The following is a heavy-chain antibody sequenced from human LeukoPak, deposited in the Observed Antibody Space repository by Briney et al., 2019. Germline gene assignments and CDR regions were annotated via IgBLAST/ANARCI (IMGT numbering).Heavy chain of an antibody. Sequence: GGSLRLSCAASGFTFSSYGMHWVRQAPGKGLEWVAVISYDGSNKYYADSVKGRFTISRDNSKNTLYLQMNSLRAEDTAVYYCACAARPTANHFDYWGQGTLVTVSS. D-gene: IGHD6-6*01. V-gene: IGHV3-30*03. CDR1: GFTFSSYG. J-gene: IGHJ4*02. CDR2: ISYDGSNK. CDR3: ACAARPTANHFDY.